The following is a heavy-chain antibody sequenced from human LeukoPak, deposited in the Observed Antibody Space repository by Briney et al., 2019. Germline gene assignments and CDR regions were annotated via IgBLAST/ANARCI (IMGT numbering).Heavy chain of an antibody. CDR1: GFTFSSYA. CDR2: ISYDGSNK. Sequence: PGRSLRLSCAASGFTFSSYAMHWVRQAPGKGLEWVAVISYDGSNKYYADSVKGRFTISRDNSKNTLYLQMNSLRAEDTAVYYCARGVVPAAYYYYGMDVWGKGTTVTVSS. CDR3: ARGVVPAAYYYYGMDV. V-gene: IGHV3-30*04. J-gene: IGHJ6*04. D-gene: IGHD2-2*01.